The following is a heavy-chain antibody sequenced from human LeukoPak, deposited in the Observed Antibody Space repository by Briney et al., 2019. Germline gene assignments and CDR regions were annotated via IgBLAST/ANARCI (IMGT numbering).Heavy chain of an antibody. J-gene: IGHJ3*02. CDR1: GFTFSSYG. CDR3: AKDGEQWLVVGGAFDI. CDR2: IWYDGSNK. Sequence: GGSLRLSCAASGFTFSSYGMHWVRQAPGKGLEWVAVIWYDGSNKYYADSVKGRFTISRDNSKNTLYLQMNSLRAEDTAVYYCAKDGEQWLVVGGAFDIWGQGIMVTVSS. D-gene: IGHD6-19*01. V-gene: IGHV3-33*06.